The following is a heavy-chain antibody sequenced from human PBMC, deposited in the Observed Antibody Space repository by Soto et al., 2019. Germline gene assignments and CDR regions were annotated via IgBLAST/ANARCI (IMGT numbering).Heavy chain of an antibody. V-gene: IGHV3-33*01. J-gene: IGHJ6*02. CDR3: AREGEDYYDSSGPLYGMDV. CDR1: GFTFSSYG. CDR2: IWYDGSNK. D-gene: IGHD3-22*01. Sequence: GSLRLSCAASGFTFSSYGMHWVRQAPGKGLEWVAVIWYDGSNKYYADSVKGRFTISRDNSKNTLYLQMNSLRAEDTAVYYCAREGEDYYDSSGPLYGMDVWGQGTTVTVSS.